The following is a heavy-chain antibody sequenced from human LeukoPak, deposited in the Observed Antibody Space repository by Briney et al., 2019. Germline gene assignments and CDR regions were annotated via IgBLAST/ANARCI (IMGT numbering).Heavy chain of an antibody. Sequence: GGSLRLSCAASGFTFSSYGMSWVRQAPGKGLEWVSAISGSGGSTYYADSVKGRFTISRDNSKNTLYLQMNSLRAEDRAVYYCARDHSAAFDYWGQGTLVTVSS. CDR1: GFTFSSYG. J-gene: IGHJ4*02. V-gene: IGHV3-23*01. CDR3: ARDHSAAFDY. CDR2: ISGSGGST. D-gene: IGHD5-18*01.